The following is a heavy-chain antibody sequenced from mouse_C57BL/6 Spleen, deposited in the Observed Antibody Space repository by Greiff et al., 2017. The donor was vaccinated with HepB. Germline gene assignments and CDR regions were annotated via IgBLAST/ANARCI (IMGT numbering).Heavy chain of an antibody. J-gene: IGHJ4*01. CDR2: FYPGSGSI. Sequence: VQLVESGAELVKPGASVKLSCKASGYTFTEYTIHWVKQRSGQGLEWIGWFYPGSGSIKYNEKFKDKATLTADKSSSTVYMELSRLTSEDSAVYFCARHGYDYDVGYYYAMDYWGQGTSVTVSS. V-gene: IGHV1-62-2*01. CDR3: ARHGYDYDVGYYYAMDY. CDR1: GYTFTEYT. D-gene: IGHD2-4*01.